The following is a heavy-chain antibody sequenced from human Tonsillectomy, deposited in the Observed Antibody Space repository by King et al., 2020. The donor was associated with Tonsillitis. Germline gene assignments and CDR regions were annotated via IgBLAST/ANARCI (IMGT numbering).Heavy chain of an antibody. CDR3: AREGLGSAVSAPKRILNWFYP. CDR1: GYTFTSYA. CDR2: INAGNGDT. J-gene: IGHJ5*02. D-gene: IGHD3-16*01. V-gene: IGHV1-3*01. Sequence: QLVQSGAEVKKPGASVKISCKASGYTFTSYALHWVRPATGQRLEWMGWINAGNGDTKYSQKFQGRVTITRDTSASTAYMKLSSLRSEDTAVDYCAREGLGSAVSAPKRILNWFYPWGQGTLVTVCS.